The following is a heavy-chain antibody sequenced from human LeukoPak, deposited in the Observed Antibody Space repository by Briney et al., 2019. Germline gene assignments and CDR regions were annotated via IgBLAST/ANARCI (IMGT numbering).Heavy chain of an antibody. Sequence: SETLSLTCAVSGDSISSGYWWSWVRQPPGKGLEWIGQIYHSGSTNYNPSLKSRVTISVDTSKNQFSLKLSSVTAADTAVYYCARADSSSWYPYYYYYMDVWGKGTTVTVSS. CDR1: GDSISSGYW. J-gene: IGHJ6*03. V-gene: IGHV4-4*02. CDR3: ARADSSSWYPYYYYYMDV. CDR2: IYHSGST. D-gene: IGHD6-13*01.